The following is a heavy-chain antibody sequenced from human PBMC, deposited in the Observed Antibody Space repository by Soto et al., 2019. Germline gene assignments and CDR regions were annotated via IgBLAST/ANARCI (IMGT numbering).Heavy chain of an antibody. CDR1: GGSIGTYF. Sequence: QVQLQESGPGLVKPSETLSLTCSVSGGSIGTYFWSWIRQPPGQGLEWIGYVDYRGSTDYTSSLKSRVANSEDTAKKENSLELTSVTAADTGVDYCAGSYCGNQDGGGKYYYYGMDVWGHGTTVIVSS. CDR3: AGSYCGNQDGGGKYYYYGMDV. D-gene: IGHD2-21*01. J-gene: IGHJ6*02. CDR2: VDYRGST. V-gene: IGHV4-59*01.